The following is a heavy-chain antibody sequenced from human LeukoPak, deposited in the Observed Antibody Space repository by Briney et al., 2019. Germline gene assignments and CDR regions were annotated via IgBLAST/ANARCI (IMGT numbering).Heavy chain of an antibody. Sequence: GGSLTLSCAASGFTFSSYEMNWVRQAPGKGLEWVSYISSSGSTIYYADSVKGRFTISRDNAKNSLYLQMNSLRVEDTGVYFCARGDPHAALGGEGTLVTVSS. V-gene: IGHV3-48*03. CDR3: ARGDPHAAL. CDR2: ISSSGSTI. J-gene: IGHJ4*02. CDR1: GFTFSSYE.